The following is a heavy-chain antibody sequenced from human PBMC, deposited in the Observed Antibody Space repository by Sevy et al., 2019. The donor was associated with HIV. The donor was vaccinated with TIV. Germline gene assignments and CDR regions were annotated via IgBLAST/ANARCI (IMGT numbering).Heavy chain of an antibody. J-gene: IGHJ4*02. V-gene: IGHV3-23*01. D-gene: IGHD3-22*01. CDR3: AKDSFDDSSGCFDY. CDR2: ISGSGGST. Sequence: GGSVRLSCAASGFTFSSYAMSWVRQAPGKGVEWVSAISGSGGSTYYADSVKGRFTISRDNSKNTLYLQMNSLRAEDTAVYYCAKDSFDDSSGCFDYWGQGTLVTVSS. CDR1: GFTFSSYA.